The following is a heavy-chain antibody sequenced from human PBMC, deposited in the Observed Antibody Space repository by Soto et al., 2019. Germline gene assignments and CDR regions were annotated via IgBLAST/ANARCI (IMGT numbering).Heavy chain of an antibody. CDR3: ARHLTYCSAGSCYSDFPYYGMDV. CDR1: GGSISSSSYY. J-gene: IGHJ6*02. D-gene: IGHD2-15*01. Sequence: QLQLQESGPGLVKPSETLSLNCTVSGGSISSSSYYWGWIRQPPGKGLEWIGSIFYSGSTYYNPSIKSRVTISVDTSKNQFSLKLSSVTAADTAVYYCARHLTYCSAGSCYSDFPYYGMDVWGQGTTVTVSS. CDR2: IFYSGST. V-gene: IGHV4-39*01.